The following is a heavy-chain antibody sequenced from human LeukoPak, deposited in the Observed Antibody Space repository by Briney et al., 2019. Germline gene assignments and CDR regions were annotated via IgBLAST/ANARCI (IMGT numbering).Heavy chain of an antibody. D-gene: IGHD4-17*01. CDR2: ISDSGST. CDR1: GGSINGYF. Sequence: PSETLSLTCTVSGGSINGYFWTWLRQPPGKGLEWIGYISDSGSTNYNPSLKSRVTLSVDSSNTEFSLRLNSVTAADTAVYYCARVFRGAVTSNWFDPWGQGTPVTVSS. CDR3: ARVFRGAVTSNWFDP. J-gene: IGHJ5*02. V-gene: IGHV4-59*01.